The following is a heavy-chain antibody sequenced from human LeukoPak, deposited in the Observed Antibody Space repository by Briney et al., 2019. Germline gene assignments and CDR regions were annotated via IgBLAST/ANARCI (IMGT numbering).Heavy chain of an antibody. V-gene: IGHV7-4-1*02. CDR2: INTNTGNP. J-gene: IGHJ6*03. D-gene: IGHD6-19*01. CDR3: ASGYSSGWSPLADYYYMDV. CDR1: GYTFTSYA. Sequence: ASEKVSCKASGYTFTSYALNWVRQAPGQGLEWMGWINTNTGNPTYAQGFTGRFVFSLDTSVSTAYLQISSLKAEDTAVYYCASGYSSGWSPLADYYYMDVWGKGTTVTVSS.